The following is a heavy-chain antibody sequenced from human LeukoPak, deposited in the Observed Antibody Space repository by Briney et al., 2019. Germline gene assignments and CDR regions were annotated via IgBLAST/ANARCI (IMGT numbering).Heavy chain of an antibody. CDR3: ARDVEGSAKYYFDY. V-gene: IGHV3-30*04. CDR2: ISVDGRDK. CDR1: GFTFSRYA. Sequence: GGSLRLSCEASGFTFSRYAMHWVRRAPGKGLEWVAVISVDGRDKHHVDSVKGRFTISRDNSKSTLYLQMNSLRGDDTAVYFCARDVEGSAKYYFDYWGQGTLVTVSS. D-gene: IGHD2-15*01. J-gene: IGHJ4*02.